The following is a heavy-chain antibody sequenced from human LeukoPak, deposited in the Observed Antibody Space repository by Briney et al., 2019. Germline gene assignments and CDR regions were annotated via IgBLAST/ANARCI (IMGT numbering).Heavy chain of an antibody. J-gene: IGHJ6*02. V-gene: IGHV4-39*01. D-gene: IGHD2-2*01. CDR1: GGSIISSSYY. CDR3: ARGRDIVVVPALYGMDV. Sequence: SETLSLTCTVSGGSIISSSYYWGWIRQPPGKGLEWIGSIYYSGSTYYNPSLKSRVTISVDTSKSQFSLKLSSVTAADTAVYYCARGRDIVVVPALYGMDVWGQGTTVTVSS. CDR2: IYYSGST.